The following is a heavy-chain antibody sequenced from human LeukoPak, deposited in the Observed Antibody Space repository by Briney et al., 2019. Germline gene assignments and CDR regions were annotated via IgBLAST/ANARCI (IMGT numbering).Heavy chain of an antibody. D-gene: IGHD3-3*01. V-gene: IGHV4-4*07. CDR2: IYTSGST. J-gene: IGHJ4*02. CDR3: ARTTIEHYDFWSGYRIDYFDY. Sequence: SETLSLTCTVSGGSISSYYWSWIRQPAGKGLEWIGRIYTSGSTNYNPSLKSRVTMSVDTSKNQFSLKLSSVTAADTAVYYCARTTIEHYDFWSGYRIDYFDYWGQGTLVTVSS. CDR1: GGSISSYY.